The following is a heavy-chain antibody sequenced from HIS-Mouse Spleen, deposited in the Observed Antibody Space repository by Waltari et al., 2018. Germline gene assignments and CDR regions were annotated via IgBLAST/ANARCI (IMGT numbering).Heavy chain of an antibody. V-gene: IGHV4-34*01. CDR2: INHSGST. Sequence: QVQLQQWGAGLLKPSETLSLPCAVYGGSFSGYYRSLLRQPPGKGLGWIGEINHSGSTNYNPSLKSRVTISVDTSKNQFSLKLSSVTAADTAVYYCARTVSIAVAGSDAFDIWGQGTMVTVSS. D-gene: IGHD6-19*01. CDR3: ARTVSIAVAGSDAFDI. J-gene: IGHJ3*02. CDR1: GGSFSGYY.